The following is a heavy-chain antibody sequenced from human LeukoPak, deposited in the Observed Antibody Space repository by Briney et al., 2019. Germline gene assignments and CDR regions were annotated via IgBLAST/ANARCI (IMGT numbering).Heavy chain of an antibody. CDR1: GFTFSSYW. D-gene: IGHD2-15*01. CDR3: ARYSWTATSWC. CDR2: IKEDGSEK. V-gene: IGHV3-7*01. J-gene: IGHJ4*02. Sequence: GGSLRLSCAASGFTFSSYWMSWVRQAPGKGLEWVANIKEDGSEKYYVDSVKGRFTVSRDNARDSLYLQMSSLRDEDTAVYYCARYSWTATSWCWGQGTLVTVS.